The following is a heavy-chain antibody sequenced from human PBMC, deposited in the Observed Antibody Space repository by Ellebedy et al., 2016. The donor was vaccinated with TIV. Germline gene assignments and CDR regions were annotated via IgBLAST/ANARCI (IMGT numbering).Heavy chain of an antibody. CDR1: GYIFSNYW. Sequence: PGGSLRLSCKGSGYIFSNYWIGWVRQMPGKGLEWMGIIYPGDSDTRYSPSFRGQVTISADKSISTVYLQWSSLKASDTAMYYCARLEVPYCSSTDCYSFDLWGQGTLVTVSS. CDR2: IYPGDSDT. CDR3: ARLEVPYCSSTDCYSFDL. V-gene: IGHV5-51*01. D-gene: IGHD2-2*02. J-gene: IGHJ4*02.